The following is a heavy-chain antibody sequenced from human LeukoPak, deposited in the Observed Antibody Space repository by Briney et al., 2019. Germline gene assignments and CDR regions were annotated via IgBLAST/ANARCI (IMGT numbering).Heavy chain of an antibody. D-gene: IGHD5-18*01. V-gene: IGHV3-21*01. CDR1: GFTFSSYS. Sequence: GGSLRLSCAASGFTFSSYSMNWVRQAPGKGLEWVSSISSSSSYIYYADSVKGRFTISRDNAKNSLYLQMNSLRAEDTAVYYCARVGGIDTATTYYYYYYMDVWGKGTTVTISS. CDR2: ISSSSSYI. CDR3: ARVGGIDTATTYYYYYYMDV. J-gene: IGHJ6*03.